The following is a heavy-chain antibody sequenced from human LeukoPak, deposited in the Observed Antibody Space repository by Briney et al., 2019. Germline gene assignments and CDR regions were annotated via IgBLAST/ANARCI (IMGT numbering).Heavy chain of an antibody. Sequence: SETLSLTCAVYGGSLSGYYWSWIRQPPGKGLEWIGDINHSGSTNYNPSLKSRVTVSVDTSKNQFSLKLSSVAAADTAVYCCARGDYALDLWGRGTLVTVSS. CDR3: ARGDYALDL. CDR1: GGSLSGYY. CDR2: INHSGST. V-gene: IGHV4-34*01. D-gene: IGHD4-17*01. J-gene: IGHJ2*01.